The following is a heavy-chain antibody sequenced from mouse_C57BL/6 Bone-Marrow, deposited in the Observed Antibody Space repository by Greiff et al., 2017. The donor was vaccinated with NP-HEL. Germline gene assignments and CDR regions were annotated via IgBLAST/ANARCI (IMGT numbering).Heavy chain of an antibody. V-gene: IGHV5-4*03. Sequence: EVKLMESGGGLVKPGGSLKLSCAASGFTFSSYAMSWVRQTPEKRLEWVATISDGGSYTYYPDNVKGRFTISRDNAKNNLYLQMSHLKSEDTAMYYCERKDDYDGFAYWGQGTLVTVSA. D-gene: IGHD2-4*01. CDR2: ISDGGSYT. CDR3: ERKDDYDGFAY. J-gene: IGHJ3*01. CDR1: GFTFSSYA.